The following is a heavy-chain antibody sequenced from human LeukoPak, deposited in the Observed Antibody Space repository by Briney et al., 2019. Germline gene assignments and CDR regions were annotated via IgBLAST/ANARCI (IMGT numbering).Heavy chain of an antibody. CDR2: IYYSGST. Sequence: PSETLSLTCTVSGGSISSYYWSWIRQPPGKGLEWIGYIYYSGSTKYNPSLKSRVTISVDTSKNQFSLKMSSVTAADTAVYYCARAYYDSSGYRIDYWGQGTLVTVSS. D-gene: IGHD3-22*01. CDR1: GGSISSYY. V-gene: IGHV4-59*01. J-gene: IGHJ4*02. CDR3: ARAYYDSSGYRIDY.